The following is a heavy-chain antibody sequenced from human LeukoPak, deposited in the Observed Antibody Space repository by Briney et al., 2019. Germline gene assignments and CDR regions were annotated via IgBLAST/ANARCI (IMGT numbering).Heavy chain of an antibody. CDR1: GFTFDDYG. CDR2: INWNGGST. CDR3: AREFYDSSGYYYYYYYMDV. D-gene: IGHD3-22*01. Sequence: GGSLRLSCAASGFTFDDYGMSWVRQAPGKGLEWVSGINWNGGSTGYADSVKGRFTISRDNAKNSLYLQMNSLRAEDTALCYCAREFYDSSGYYYYYYYMDVWGKGTTVTVSS. J-gene: IGHJ6*03. V-gene: IGHV3-20*04.